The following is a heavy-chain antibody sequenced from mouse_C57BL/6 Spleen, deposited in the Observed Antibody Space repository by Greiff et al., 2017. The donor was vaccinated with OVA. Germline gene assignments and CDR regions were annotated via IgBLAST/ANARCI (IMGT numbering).Heavy chain of an antibody. CDR3: ARDRGSSYFDY. V-gene: IGHV5-4*01. CDR1: GFTFSSYA. D-gene: IGHD1-1*01. CDR2: ISDVGSYT. J-gene: IGHJ2*01. Sequence: EVQGVQSGGGLVKPGGSLKLSCEASGFTFSSYAMSWVRQTPEKSLEWVATISDVGSYTYYTNNVKGRFTISRDNATNTLYLQMSNLKSEDTAMYYCARDRGSSYFDYWGQGTTLTVSS.